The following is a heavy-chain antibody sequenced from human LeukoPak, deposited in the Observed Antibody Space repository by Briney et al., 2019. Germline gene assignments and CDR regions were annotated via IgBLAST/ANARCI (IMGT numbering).Heavy chain of an antibody. D-gene: IGHD3-22*01. J-gene: IGHJ3*02. CDR3: ASRYYYDSSGYYGAFDI. CDR1: GGTFSSYA. CDR2: IIPIFGTA. V-gene: IGHV1-69*05. Sequence: GSSVKVSCKASGGTFSSYAISWVRQAPGQGLEWMGRIIPIFGTANYAQKFQGRVTITTDESTSTAYMELSSLRSGDTAVYYCASRYYYDSSGYYGAFDIWGQGTMVTVSS.